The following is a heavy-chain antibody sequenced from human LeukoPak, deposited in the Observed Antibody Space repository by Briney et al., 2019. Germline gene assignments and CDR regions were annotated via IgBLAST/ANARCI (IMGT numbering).Heavy chain of an antibody. CDR1: GGYISSRGYS. Sequence: SETLSLTCAVSGGYISSRGYSWSWIRQPPGKGLEWIGYIYHSGSTYYNPSLKSRVTISVDRSKNQLSLKLSSVTAADTAVYYCARGRQQLVFPDAFDIWGQGTMVTVSS. CDR3: ARGRQQLVFPDAFDI. V-gene: IGHV4-30-2*01. D-gene: IGHD6-13*01. CDR2: IYHSGST. J-gene: IGHJ3*02.